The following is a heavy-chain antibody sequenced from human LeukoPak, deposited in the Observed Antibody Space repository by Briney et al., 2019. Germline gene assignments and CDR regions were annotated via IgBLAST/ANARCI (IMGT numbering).Heavy chain of an antibody. CDR3: ARHLQTIQKYFDL. CDR1: GFTFTRYA. CDR2: LSGSDSST. Sequence: GSLRLSCAASGFTFTRYAMSWVRQAPGKGLEWVSTLSGSDSSTYYADSVKGRFIFSRDNSKNTLYLQMNSLRAEDTAVFHCARHLQTIQKYFDLWGRGTLVTVSS. V-gene: IGHV3-23*01. J-gene: IGHJ2*01. D-gene: IGHD5-24*01.